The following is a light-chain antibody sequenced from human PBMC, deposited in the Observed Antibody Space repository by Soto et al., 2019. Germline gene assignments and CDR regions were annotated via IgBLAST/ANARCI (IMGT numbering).Light chain of an antibody. J-gene: IGKJ1*01. Sequence: DIQMTQSPSTLSASVGDRVSIACRASQSISSSLAWYQQKPGKAPKLLIYDASSLESGVPSRFSGSGSGTEVTLSINSLQPQDFATYYCQQYHRYSWTFGQGTKVKSN. CDR2: DAS. CDR3: QQYHRYSWT. CDR1: QSISSS. V-gene: IGKV1-5*01.